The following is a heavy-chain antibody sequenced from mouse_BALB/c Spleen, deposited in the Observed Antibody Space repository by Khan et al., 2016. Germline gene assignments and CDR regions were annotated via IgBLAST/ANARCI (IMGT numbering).Heavy chain of an antibody. J-gene: IGHJ2*01. V-gene: IGHV1-4*01. CDR3: ARKETNYALFDY. CDR1: GYIFTSYT. CDR2: INPDSADT. Sequence: QVQLQQSGAELARPGAAMKMSCKTSGYIFTSYTIQWIKQRPGQGLEWIGYINPDSADTDYNQRFKDKATLTADTSSSTAYMQLSSLTSEDSAVYYCARKETNYALFDYWGQGTTLTVSS. D-gene: IGHD2-1*01.